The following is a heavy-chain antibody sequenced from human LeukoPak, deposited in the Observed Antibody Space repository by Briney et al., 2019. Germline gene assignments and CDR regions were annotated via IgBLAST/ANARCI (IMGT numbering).Heavy chain of an antibody. J-gene: IGHJ4*02. CDR2: ISWDGGLT. Sequence: GGSLRLSCAASGFTFDDYAMHWVRQAPGKGLEWVSLISWDGGLTYYADSMEGRFTISRDNSKYSLYPQMNSLRTEDTALYSCAKPRRGTITTGPAYTHWGQGTLVTVSS. V-gene: IGHV3-43D*03. CDR1: GFTFDDYA. D-gene: IGHD4-11*01. CDR3: AKPRRGTITTGPAYTH.